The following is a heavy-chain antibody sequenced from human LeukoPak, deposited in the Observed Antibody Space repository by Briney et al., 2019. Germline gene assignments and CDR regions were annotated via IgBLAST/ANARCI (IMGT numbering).Heavy chain of an antibody. J-gene: IGHJ5*02. CDR3: AGDTPRGSGSTSGEGWFDP. V-gene: IGHV4-59*01. D-gene: IGHD3-10*01. Sequence: SETLSLTCTVSGGSISGYYWSWIRQPPGKGLEWIGYIYYSGSTNYNPSLKSRVTISVDTSKNQFSLKLSSMTAADTAVYYCAGDTPRGSGSTSGEGWFDPWGQGTLVSVSS. CDR2: IYYSGST. CDR1: GGSISGYY.